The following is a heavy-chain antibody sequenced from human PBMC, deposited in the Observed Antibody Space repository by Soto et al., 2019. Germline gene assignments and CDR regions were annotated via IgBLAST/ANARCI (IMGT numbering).Heavy chain of an antibody. CDR1: GYTFTSYA. J-gene: IGHJ5*02. CDR3: VRESTPTRWFDP. D-gene: IGHD2-2*01. V-gene: IGHV1-46*03. CDR2: INPSGGST. Sequence: ASVKVSCKASGYTFTSYAIHWVRQAPGQGLEWMGVINPSGGSTSYAQNFQGRVTMTRDTSTSTVYMELSSLRSEDTAVYYCVRESTPTRWFDPWGQGTLVTVSS.